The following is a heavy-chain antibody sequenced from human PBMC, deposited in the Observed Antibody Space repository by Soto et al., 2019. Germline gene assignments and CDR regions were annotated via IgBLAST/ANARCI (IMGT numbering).Heavy chain of an antibody. CDR3: ATAVVVGAWFEP. J-gene: IGHJ5*02. V-gene: IGHV3-23*01. Sequence: GRALRGYCAASGFTCITYAMTWGRQAPGKGLDWVAAISGSADRTYYADSVKGRFTISRDNSKDTLYLQMNSLRADDTAVYYCATAVVVGAWFEPWVQGTRFPVSS. D-gene: IGHD2-15*01. CDR2: ISGSADRT. CDR1: GFTCITYA.